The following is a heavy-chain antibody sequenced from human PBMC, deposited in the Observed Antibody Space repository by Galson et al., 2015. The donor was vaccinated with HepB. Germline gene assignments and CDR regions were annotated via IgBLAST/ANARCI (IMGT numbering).Heavy chain of an antibody. J-gene: IGHJ4*02. D-gene: IGHD3-22*01. Sequence: SLRLSCAASGFTFGDYALSWVRQAPGKGLEWVGFIRTKTYGGTTEYAASVKGRFTISREDSKSIAYLQMNSLKTEDTAVYYCTRAPRLYDSSSQHPYYFDYWGQGTLVTVSS. CDR1: GFTFGDYA. CDR2: IRTKTYGGTT. CDR3: TRAPRLYDSSSQHPYYFDY. V-gene: IGHV3-49*04.